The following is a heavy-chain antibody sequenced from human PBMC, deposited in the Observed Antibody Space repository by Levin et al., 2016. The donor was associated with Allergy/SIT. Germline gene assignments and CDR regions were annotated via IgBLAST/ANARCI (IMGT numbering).Heavy chain of an antibody. CDR3: ARVGGDSGDFVNWFDP. Sequence: GESLKISCAVSGFTFSNYWMHWVRQAPGKGLVWVSRITSDGTDTTYADSVKGRFTISRDNAKNTLYLQMNSLRAEDTAVYYCARVGGDSGDFVNWFDPWGQGTLVTVSS. D-gene: IGHD4-17*01. V-gene: IGHV3-74*01. J-gene: IGHJ5*02. CDR1: GFTFSNYW. CDR2: ITSDGTDT.